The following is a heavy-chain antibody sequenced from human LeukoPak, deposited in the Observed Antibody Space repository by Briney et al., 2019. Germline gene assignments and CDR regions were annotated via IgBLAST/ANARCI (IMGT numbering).Heavy chain of an antibody. CDR2: IYTSGST. D-gene: IGHD6-13*01. V-gene: IGHV4-4*07. J-gene: IGHJ6*03. CDR1: GGSISSYY. Sequence: SETLSLTCTVSGGSISSYYWSWIRQPAGKGLEWIGRIYTSGSTNYNPSLKSRVTMSVDTSKNQFSLKLSSVTAADTAVYYCARELSSIPMLAYYYYYYMDVWGKGTTVTISS. CDR3: ARELSSIPMLAYYYYYYMDV.